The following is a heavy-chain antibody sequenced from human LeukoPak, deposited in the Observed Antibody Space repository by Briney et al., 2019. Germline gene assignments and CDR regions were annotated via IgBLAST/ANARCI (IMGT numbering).Heavy chain of an antibody. CDR3: ARDPYYDFWSGFMDDAFDI. V-gene: IGHV1-2*02. J-gene: IGHJ3*02. Sequence: ASVKVSCKASGYTFTGYYMHWVRQAPGQGLEWMGWINPNSGGTNYAQKFQGRVTMTRDTSISTAYMELSRVRSDDTAVYYCARDPYYDFWSGFMDDAFDIWGQGTMVTVSS. D-gene: IGHD3-3*01. CDR1: GYTFTGYY. CDR2: INPNSGGT.